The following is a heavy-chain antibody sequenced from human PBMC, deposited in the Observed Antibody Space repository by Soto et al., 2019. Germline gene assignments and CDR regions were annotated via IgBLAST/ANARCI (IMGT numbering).Heavy chain of an antibody. CDR2: IYYSGST. CDR3: ARITYDFWSGYLGYYMDV. Sequence: SETLSLTCTVSGGSISSYYWSWIRQPPGKGLEWIGYIYYSGSTNYNPSLKSRVTISVDTSKNQFSLKLSSVTAADTAVYYCARITYDFWSGYLGYYMDVWGKGTTVTVSS. CDR1: GGSISSYY. V-gene: IGHV4-59*08. J-gene: IGHJ6*03. D-gene: IGHD3-3*01.